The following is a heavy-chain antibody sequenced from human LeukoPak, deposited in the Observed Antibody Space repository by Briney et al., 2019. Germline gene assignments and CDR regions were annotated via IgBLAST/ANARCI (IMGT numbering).Heavy chain of an antibody. D-gene: IGHD3-22*01. Sequence: SETLSLTCAVYGGSFSGYYWSWIRQPPGKGLEWIGEINHSGSTNYNPSLKSRVTISVDTSKNQFSLKLSSVTAADTAVYYCARARAHQKYYYDNSVFYYFDHGARETLVTVSS. V-gene: IGHV4-34*01. CDR3: ARARAHQKYYYDNSVFYYFDH. J-gene: IGHJ4*02. CDR1: GGSFSGYY. CDR2: INHSGST.